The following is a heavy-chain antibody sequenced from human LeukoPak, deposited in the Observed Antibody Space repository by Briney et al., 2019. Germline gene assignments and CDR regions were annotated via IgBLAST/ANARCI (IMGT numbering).Heavy chain of an antibody. CDR2: IYSGGST. CDR1: GFTVSSNY. D-gene: IGHD2-2*01. V-gene: IGHV3-53*01. CDR3: ARDSTAAAPGFDC. Sequence: PGGSLRLSCAASGFTVSSNYMSWVRQGQGKGLEWVSVIYSGGSTYYADSVKGRFTISRDNSKNTLYLQMNSLRAEDTAVYYCARDSTAAAPGFDCWGQGTLVTVSS. J-gene: IGHJ4*02.